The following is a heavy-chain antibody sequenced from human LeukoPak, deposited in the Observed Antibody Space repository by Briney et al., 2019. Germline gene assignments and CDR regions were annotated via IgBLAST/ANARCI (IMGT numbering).Heavy chain of an antibody. D-gene: IGHD2-2*01. Sequence: PGGSLRLSCAASGFTFSRYDMSWVRQAPGKGLEWVSGISGSGVSTSYADTVKGRFTISRDNSKNTLYLQMNSLRAEDTAVYYCARVGFCSSTSCPTNFDYWGQGTLVTVSS. V-gene: IGHV3-23*01. CDR1: GFTFSRYD. CDR2: ISGSGVST. J-gene: IGHJ4*02. CDR3: ARVGFCSSTSCPTNFDY.